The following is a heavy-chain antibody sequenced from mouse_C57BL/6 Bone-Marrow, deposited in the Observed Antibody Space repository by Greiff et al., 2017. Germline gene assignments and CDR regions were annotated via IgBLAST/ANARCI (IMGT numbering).Heavy chain of an antibody. CDR2: IHPNSGST. D-gene: IGHD1-1*01. J-gene: IGHJ2*01. Sequence: VQLQQPGAELVKPGASVKLSCKASGYTFTSYWMHWVKQRPGQVLEWIGMIHPNSGSTNYNAKFKSKATLTVDKSSSTAYMQLSSLTSEDSAVYYCATYYGSSPYYFDYWGQGTTLTVSS. CDR3: ATYYGSSPYYFDY. CDR1: GYTFTSYW. V-gene: IGHV1-64*01.